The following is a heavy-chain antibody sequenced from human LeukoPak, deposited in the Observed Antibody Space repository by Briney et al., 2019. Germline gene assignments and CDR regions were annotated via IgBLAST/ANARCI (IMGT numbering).Heavy chain of an antibody. CDR3: VRDLFGRDRRPFDC. V-gene: IGHV3-48*04. D-gene: IGHD3-16*01. Sequence: GGSLRLSCAASGFTFSHYSMHWVRQAPGKGLECVSYINDNSDTIFYADSVKGRFTISRDNAKNSLYLQMNTLGAEDTAVYYCVRDLFGRDRRPFDCWGQGTLVTVSS. CDR1: GFTFSHYS. CDR2: INDNSDTI. J-gene: IGHJ4*02.